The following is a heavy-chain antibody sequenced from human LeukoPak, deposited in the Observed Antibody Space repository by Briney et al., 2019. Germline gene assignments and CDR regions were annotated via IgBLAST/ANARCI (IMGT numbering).Heavy chain of an antibody. V-gene: IGHV3-23*01. J-gene: IGHJ4*02. D-gene: IGHD2-21*01. CDR3: AKIAEAVSSNYYFDY. Sequence: GGSLRLSCAASGFTFSSYAMSWVRQAPGKGLEWVSAISGSGGSTYYADSVKGRFTISRDNSKNTLYLQMNSLRAVDTAVYYCAKIAEAVSSNYYFDYWGQGTLVTVSS. CDR1: GFTFSSYA. CDR2: ISGSGGST.